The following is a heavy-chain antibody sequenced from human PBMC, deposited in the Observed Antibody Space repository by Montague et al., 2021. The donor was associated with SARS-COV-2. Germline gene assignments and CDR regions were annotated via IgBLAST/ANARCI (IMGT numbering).Heavy chain of an antibody. CDR2: IYSTGDT. J-gene: IGHJ6*02. V-gene: IGHV4-30-4*08. Sequence: TLSLTCTVSGGAINRGDYYCTWIRQPPGKGLEWIGNIYSTGDTSYSPSLKDRVGISLDTSKNQVSLNLRSVAAADTAVYYCAREVVDVDVLTDIPKFLYGALDVWGQGTTVVVSS. CDR3: AREVVDVDVLTDIPKFLYGALDV. CDR1: GGAINRGDYY. D-gene: IGHD2-21*02.